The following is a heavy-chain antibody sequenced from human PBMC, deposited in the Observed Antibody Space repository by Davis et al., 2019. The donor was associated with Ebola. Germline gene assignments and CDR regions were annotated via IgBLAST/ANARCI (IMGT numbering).Heavy chain of an antibody. J-gene: IGHJ2*01. Sequence: LRLSCTVSGGSISSGGYYWSWIRQHPGKGLEWIGYIYYSGSTYYNPSLKSRVTISVDTSKNQFSLKLSSVTVADTAVYYCARELGIKYWYFDLWGRGTLVTVSS. V-gene: IGHV4-31*03. D-gene: IGHD7-27*01. CDR1: GGSISSGGYY. CDR2: IYYSGST. CDR3: ARELGIKYWYFDL.